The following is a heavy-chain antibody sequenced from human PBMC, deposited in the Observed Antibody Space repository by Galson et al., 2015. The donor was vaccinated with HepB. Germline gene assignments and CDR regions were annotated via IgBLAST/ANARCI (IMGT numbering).Heavy chain of an antibody. V-gene: IGHV3-30-3*01. CDR1: GFIFSSYA. J-gene: IGHJ4*02. CDR3: ASGKAVAGGAFDY. Sequence: SLRLSCAASGFIFSSYAMHWVRQAPGKGLEWVADISYDERNTYYADSVKGRFTISRDNSKNTLHLQMNSLRAEDTAVYYCASGKAVAGGAFDYWGQGTLVIVSS. CDR2: ISYDERNT. D-gene: IGHD6-19*01.